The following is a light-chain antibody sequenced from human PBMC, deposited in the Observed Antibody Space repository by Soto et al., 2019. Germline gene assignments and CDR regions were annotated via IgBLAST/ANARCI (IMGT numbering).Light chain of an antibody. CDR1: PSVTNY. CDR2: GAF. J-gene: IGKJ5*01. Sequence: EMVVTQSPATLSLSPGERATLSCRASPSVTNYLAWYQQEPGQPPRLLIYGAFNRAAGIPARVSGSGSGPDFTLTFSRLQAEDFATYYCQRYYSYPITFGQGTRQEIK. V-gene: IGKV3D-15*01. CDR3: QRYYSYPIT.